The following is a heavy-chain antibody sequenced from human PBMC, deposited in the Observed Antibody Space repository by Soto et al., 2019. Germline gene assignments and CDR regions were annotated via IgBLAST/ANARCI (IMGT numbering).Heavy chain of an antibody. CDR1: GFTFSSYG. J-gene: IGHJ4*02. CDR2: ISYDGSNK. CDR3: AKALRWAYGDYRFDY. Sequence: QVQLVESGGGVVQPGRSLRLSCAASGFTFSSYGMHWVRQAPGKGLEWVAVISYDGSNKYYADSVKGRFTISRDNSKNTLCLQMNSLRAEDTAVYYCAKALRWAYGDYRFDYWGQGTLVTVSS. V-gene: IGHV3-30*18. D-gene: IGHD4-17*01.